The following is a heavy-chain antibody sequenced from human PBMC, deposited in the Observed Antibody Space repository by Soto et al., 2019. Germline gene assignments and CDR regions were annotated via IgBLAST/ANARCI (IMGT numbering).Heavy chain of an antibody. CDR2: IRSKAYGGTT. J-gene: IGHJ3*02. CDR1: GFTFGDYA. Sequence: GESLKISCTASGFTFGDYAMSWVRQAPGKGLEWVGFIRSKAYGGTTEYAASVKGRFTISRDDSKSIAYLQMNSLKTEDTAVYYCTRARTGSGAFDIWGQGTMVTVSS. D-gene: IGHD7-27*01. V-gene: IGHV3-49*04. CDR3: TRARTGSGAFDI.